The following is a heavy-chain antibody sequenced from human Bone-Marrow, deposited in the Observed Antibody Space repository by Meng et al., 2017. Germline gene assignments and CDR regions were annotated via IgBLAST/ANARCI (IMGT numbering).Heavy chain of an antibody. CDR2: LSSSGSST. V-gene: IGHV3-23*04. CDR3: AKVPYGDYFNWFDP. J-gene: IGHJ5*02. CDR1: NFTLSIYA. Sequence: VELVESGGGWVQPGRSLRLSCATSNFTLSIYAMTWVRQAPGKGLEWVSSLSSSGSSTYYADSVKGRFTISRDNSKNTLYLQMNSLRAEDTAIYFCAKVPYGDYFNWFDPRGQGTLVTVSS. D-gene: IGHD4-17*01.